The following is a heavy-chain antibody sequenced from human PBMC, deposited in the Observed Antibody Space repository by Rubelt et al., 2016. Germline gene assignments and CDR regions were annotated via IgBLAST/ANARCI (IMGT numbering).Heavy chain of an antibody. CDR3: ARWDHSLSYFDY. J-gene: IGHJ4*02. CDR2: INHSGST. Sequence: QVQLQQWGAGLLKPSETLSLTCAVYGGSFSGYYWSWIRQPPGKGLEWIGEINHSGSTNYNPSLKSRVTISVETSKNQFSLQFDSVTPEDTAVCFCARWDHSLSYFDYWGQGTLVTVSS. D-gene: IGHD1-14*01. CDR1: GGSFSGYY. V-gene: IGHV4-34*01.